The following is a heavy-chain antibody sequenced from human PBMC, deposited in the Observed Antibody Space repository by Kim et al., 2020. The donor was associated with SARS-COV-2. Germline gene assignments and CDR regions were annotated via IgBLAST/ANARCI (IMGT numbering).Heavy chain of an antibody. D-gene: IGHD3-9*01. J-gene: IGHJ4*02. Sequence: RKSQVTMPVDTSKNQFSLRLSSVTAADTAVYYCARDAGFFYDILTGYFDYWGQGTLVTVSS. V-gene: IGHV4-39*02. CDR3: ARDAGFFYDILTGYFDY.